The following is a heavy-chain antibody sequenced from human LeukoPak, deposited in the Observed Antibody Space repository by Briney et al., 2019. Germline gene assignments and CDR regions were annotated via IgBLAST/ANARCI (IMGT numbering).Heavy chain of an antibody. CDR3: ALYFDTYYFDY. D-gene: IGHD2-2*02. Sequence: GESLRISCQGSGYIFPDYWINWVRQMPGKGLEWMGIIYPGDSDPRYSPSFQGQVTISADKSISTAYLQWSSLKASDSAMYYCALYFDTYYFDYWGQGTLVTVSS. V-gene: IGHV5-51*01. CDR1: GYIFPDYW. J-gene: IGHJ4*02. CDR2: IYPGDSDP.